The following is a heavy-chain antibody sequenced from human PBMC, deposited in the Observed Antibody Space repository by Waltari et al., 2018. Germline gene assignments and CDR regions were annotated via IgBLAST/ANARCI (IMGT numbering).Heavy chain of an antibody. CDR2: IIPILGIA. D-gene: IGHD3-22*01. V-gene: IGHV1-69*02. CDR3: ARGTSTTYFFDSSAYYPLDY. Sequence: QVQLVQSGAEVKKPGYSVKVSCKASGGTFSSYSISWVRQAPGQGLEWMGRIIPILGIANTAQKFQGRITITADKSTSKAYMELSSLRSEDTAVYYCARGTSTTYFFDSSAYYPLDYWGQGTLVTVSS. J-gene: IGHJ4*02. CDR1: GGTFSSYS.